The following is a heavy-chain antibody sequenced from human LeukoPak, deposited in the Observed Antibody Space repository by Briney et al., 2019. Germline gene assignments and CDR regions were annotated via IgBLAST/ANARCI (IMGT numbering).Heavy chain of an antibody. D-gene: IGHD1-26*01. J-gene: IGHJ5*02. CDR2: IYNGVNT. Sequence: PSGTLSLTCTVSGASVSSASYWTWIRQPPGKGVEWTAHIYNGVNTNYNPSLKSRVTISVDTSKNQFSLRLNSVTAADTAVYYCARSRAFNSGAFDPWGQGSLVTVSS. V-gene: IGHV4-61*01. CDR3: ARSRAFNSGAFDP. CDR1: GASVSSASY.